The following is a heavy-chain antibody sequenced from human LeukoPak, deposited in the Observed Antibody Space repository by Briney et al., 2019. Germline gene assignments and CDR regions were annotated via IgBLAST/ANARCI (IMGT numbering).Heavy chain of an antibody. CDR1: GFTFGNYA. CDR2: ITGSGGNT. V-gene: IGHV3-23*01. J-gene: IGHJ4*02. CDR3: AKWGDYDVLTGYYVSDY. D-gene: IGHD3-9*01. Sequence: GASLRLFSAASGFTFGNYAMSWVRQAPGKGLEWVSAITGSGGNTYYADSVKGRFTISRDNSKNTLYLQMNSLRAEDTAVYYCAKWGDYDVLTGYYVSDYWGQGTLVTVSS.